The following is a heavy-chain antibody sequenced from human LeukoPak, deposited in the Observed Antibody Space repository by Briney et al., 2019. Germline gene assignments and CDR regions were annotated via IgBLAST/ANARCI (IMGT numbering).Heavy chain of an antibody. Sequence: GGSLRLSCAASGFTFDNYGMHWVRQTPGKGLEWVSLITGDGGGTYYADSVEGRFTISRDNSKNSLYLQMNSLTTEDAALYSCARDSRGMDVWGQGTTVSVSS. V-gene: IGHV3-43*02. CDR1: GFTFDNYG. CDR3: ARDSRGMDV. CDR2: ITGDGGGT. J-gene: IGHJ6*02.